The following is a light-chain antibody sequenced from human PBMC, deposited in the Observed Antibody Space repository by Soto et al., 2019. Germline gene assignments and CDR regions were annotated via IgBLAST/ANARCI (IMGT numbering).Light chain of an antibody. CDR2: GAS. V-gene: IGKV1-39*01. J-gene: IGKJ4*01. CDR1: QTIGKF. CDR3: QQSYSTPLT. Sequence: DIQMTQSPSSLSASVGDGVTITCRASQTIGKFLNWYHQKPGKAPNLLIYGASNLQSGVPSRFSGSGSGTEFTLTISSLQPEDFATYYCQQSYSTPLTFGGGTKVDIK.